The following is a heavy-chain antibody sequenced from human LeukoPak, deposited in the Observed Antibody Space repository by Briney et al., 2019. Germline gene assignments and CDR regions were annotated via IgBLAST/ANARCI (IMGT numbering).Heavy chain of an antibody. D-gene: IGHD6-13*01. CDR1: GYSISSGYH. Sequence: PSETLSLTCTVSGYSISSGYHWGWIRQPPGKGLEWIGSIYHSGSTYYNPSLKSRVTISVDTSKNQFSLKLSSVTAADTAVYYCARHYSSSWYELASNWFDPWGQGTLVTVSS. V-gene: IGHV4-38-2*02. CDR2: IYHSGST. J-gene: IGHJ5*02. CDR3: ARHYSSSWYELASNWFDP.